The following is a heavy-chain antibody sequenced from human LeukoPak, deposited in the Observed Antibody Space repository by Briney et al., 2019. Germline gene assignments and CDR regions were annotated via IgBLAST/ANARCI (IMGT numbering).Heavy chain of an antibody. CDR3: ARRAFKTAWYFFDY. D-gene: IGHD3-3*02. CDR2: MYPDNSDT. Sequence: KPGESLKISCKGSGYSFSKYWIGWVRRMPGKGLEWMAIMYPDNSDTVYSPSLQGQVTISADKSINTAYLQWTSLRASDTAMYYCARRAFKTAWYFFDYWGQGTRVTVSS. CDR1: GYSFSKYW. V-gene: IGHV5-51*01. J-gene: IGHJ4*02.